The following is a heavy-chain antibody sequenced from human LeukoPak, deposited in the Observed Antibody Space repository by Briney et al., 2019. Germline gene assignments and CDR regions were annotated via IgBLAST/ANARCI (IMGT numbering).Heavy chain of an antibody. J-gene: IGHJ4*02. V-gene: IGHV3-23*01. D-gene: IGHD4-23*01. Sequence: GGSLRLSCAASRFTFSTYAMSWVRQAPGKGLEWVSGISGSGGTTYYADSVKGRFTISRDNAKNSLYLQMNSLRAEDTAVYYCARDYGGSSPFDYWGQGTLVTVSS. CDR1: RFTFSTYA. CDR3: ARDYGGSSPFDY. CDR2: ISGSGGTT.